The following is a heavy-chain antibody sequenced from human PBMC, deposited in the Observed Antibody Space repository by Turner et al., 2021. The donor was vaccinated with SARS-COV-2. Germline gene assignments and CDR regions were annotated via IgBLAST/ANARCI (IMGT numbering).Heavy chain of an antibody. J-gene: IGHJ4*02. D-gene: IGHD6-19*01. CDR2: IWYDGSNK. CDR1: GFTFSSYG. CDR3: ARDKGEGSSGWLIPSGSYYFDY. V-gene: IGHV3-33*01. Sequence: QVQLVESGGGVVQPGRSLRLSCAASGFTFSSYGMHWVRQAPGKGLEWVAGIWYDGSNKYYADSEKGRFTISRDNSKNTLYLQMNSLRAEDTAVYYCARDKGEGSSGWLIPSGSYYFDYWGQGTLVTVSS.